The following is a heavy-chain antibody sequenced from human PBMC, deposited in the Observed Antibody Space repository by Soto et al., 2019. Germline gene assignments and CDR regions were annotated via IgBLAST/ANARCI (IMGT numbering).Heavy chain of an antibody. J-gene: IGHJ4*02. D-gene: IGHD3-16*01. CDR2: ISYDGSNK. CDR3: ARDRLVRFGNYFDY. V-gene: IGHV3-30-3*01. Sequence: GGSLRLSCAASGFTFSSYAMHWVRQAPGKGLEWVAVISYDGSNKYYADSVKGRFTISRDNSKNTLYLQMNSLRAEDTAVYYCARDRLVRFGNYFDYWGQGTLVTVSS. CDR1: GFTFSSYA.